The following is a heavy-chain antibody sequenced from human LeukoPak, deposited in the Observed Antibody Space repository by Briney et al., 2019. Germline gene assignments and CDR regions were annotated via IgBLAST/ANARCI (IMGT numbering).Heavy chain of an antibody. J-gene: IGHJ4*02. CDR2: ISGSGGTT. CDR3: AKDLTYYYDSTGYYFDY. D-gene: IGHD3-22*01. Sequence: PGGSLRLSCAASGFTFSSYAMSWVRQAPGKGLELVSGISGSGGTTYYAGSVKDRFTISRDNSKNTLYLQLNSLRAEDTAIYYCAKDLTYYYDSTGYYFDYWGQGTLVTVSS. CDR1: GFTFSSYA. V-gene: IGHV3-23*01.